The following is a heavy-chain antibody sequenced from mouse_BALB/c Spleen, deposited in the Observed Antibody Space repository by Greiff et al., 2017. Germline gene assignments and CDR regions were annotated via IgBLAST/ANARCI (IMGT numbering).Heavy chain of an antibody. V-gene: IGHV1S81*02. CDR2: INPSNGRT. CDR3: ARSFTTGFAY. J-gene: IGHJ3*01. D-gene: IGHD1-1*01. Sequence: VQLQQSGAELVKPGASVKLSCKASGYTFTSYWMHWVKQRPGQGLEWIGEINPSNGRTNYNEKFKSKATLTVDKSSSTAYMQLSSLTSEDSAVYYCARSFTTGFAYWGQGTLVTVSA. CDR1: GYTFTSYW.